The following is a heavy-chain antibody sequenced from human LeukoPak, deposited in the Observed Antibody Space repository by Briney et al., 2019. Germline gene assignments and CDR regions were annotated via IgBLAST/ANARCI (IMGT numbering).Heavy chain of an antibody. CDR2: IYYSGST. J-gene: IGHJ4*02. D-gene: IGHD3-22*01. CDR1: GGSISSSSYY. V-gene: IGHV4-39*07. Sequence: PSETLSPTCTVSGGSISSSSYYWGWIRQPPGKGLEWIGSIYYSGSTYYNPSLKSRVTISVDTSKNQFSLKLSSVTAADTAVYYCARDLSRCDSSGCDDYWGQGTLVTVSS. CDR3: ARDLSRCDSSGCDDY.